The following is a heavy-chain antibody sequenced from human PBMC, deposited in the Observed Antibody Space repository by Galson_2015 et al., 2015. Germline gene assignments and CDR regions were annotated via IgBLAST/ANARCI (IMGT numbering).Heavy chain of an antibody. Sequence: PLSLTCTVSVGSLSSGSYSWSWLRQPAGKGLEWIGRIYISGSTNYNPSLKSRVTISVDTSKNQYSLKLRSVTAADTAVYYCARGPVREYYDSSGYYPAYFDYWGQGTLVTVSS. CDR3: ARGPVREYYDSSGYYPAYFDY. D-gene: IGHD3-22*01. V-gene: IGHV4-61*02. CDR2: IYISGST. J-gene: IGHJ4*02. CDR1: VGSLSSGSYS.